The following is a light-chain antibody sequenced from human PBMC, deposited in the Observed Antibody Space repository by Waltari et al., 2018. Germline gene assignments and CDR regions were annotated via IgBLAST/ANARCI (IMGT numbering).Light chain of an antibody. Sequence: EIVLTQSPGTLSLSPGDRATLSCRASQNVNSFLAWYQQKRGQAPRLLIYDASKRATGIPDRISGSGSGTDFTLTISSLEPEDVAIYYCQQRGNLPETFGRGTRVEMK. J-gene: IGKJ2*01. CDR2: DAS. CDR3: QQRGNLPET. V-gene: IGKV3-11*01. CDR1: QNVNSF.